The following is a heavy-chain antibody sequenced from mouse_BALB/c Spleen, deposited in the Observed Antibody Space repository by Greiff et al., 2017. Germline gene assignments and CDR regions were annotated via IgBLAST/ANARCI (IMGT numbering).Heavy chain of an antibody. CDR1: AYTFTSYY. CDR2: IYPGNVNT. J-gene: IGHJ4*01. Sequence: QVQLQQSGPELVTPGASVRISSKASAYTFTSYYIHWVKQRPGQGLVWIGWIYPGNVNTKYNEKFKGKATLTADKSSSTAYMQLSSLTSEDSAVYFCARSRYGYYAMDYGGKGTSDSGSS. V-gene: IGHV1S56*01. CDR3: ARSRYGYYAMDY. D-gene: IGHD1-1*02.